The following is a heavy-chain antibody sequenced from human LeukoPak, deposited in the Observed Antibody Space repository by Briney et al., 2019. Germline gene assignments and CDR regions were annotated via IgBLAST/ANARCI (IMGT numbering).Heavy chain of an antibody. CDR3: AKRIAVAGTGGDFDY. J-gene: IGHJ4*02. CDR2: IRYDGSNK. Sequence: GGSLRLSCAASGFTFSSYGMHWVRQAPGKGLEWVAFIRYDGSNKYYADSVKGRFTISRDNSKNTLYLQMNSLRAEDTAVYYCAKRIAVAGTGGDFDYWGQGTLVTVSS. CDR1: GFTFSSYG. D-gene: IGHD6-19*01. V-gene: IGHV3-30*02.